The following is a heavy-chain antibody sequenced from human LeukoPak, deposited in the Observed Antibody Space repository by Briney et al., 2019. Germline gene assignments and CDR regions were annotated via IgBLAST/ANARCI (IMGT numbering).Heavy chain of an antibody. CDR3: ARETSWIQLWLLDF. Sequence: ASVKVSCKASGGTFSSYAISWVRQAPGQGLEWMGRINPNSGGTNYAQKFQGRVTMTRDTSISTAYMELSRLRSDDTAVYYCARETSWIQLWLLDFWGQGTLVTVSS. D-gene: IGHD5-18*01. CDR1: GGTFSSYA. J-gene: IGHJ4*02. CDR2: INPNSGGT. V-gene: IGHV1-2*06.